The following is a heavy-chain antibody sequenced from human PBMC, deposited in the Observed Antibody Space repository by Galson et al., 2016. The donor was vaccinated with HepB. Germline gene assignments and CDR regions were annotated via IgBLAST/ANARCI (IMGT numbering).Heavy chain of an antibody. CDR3: ARDVVGAAFDS. CDR1: GASISRGGDY. Sequence: TLSLTCTVSGASISRGGDYWTWIRQHPGKGLEWIAYIYYNGNTFYNPSLRSRLTISLDTSKNQFSLSVRDVTAADTAVYYCARDVVGAAFDSWGRGAPVTVS. CDR2: IYYNGNT. J-gene: IGHJ2*01. D-gene: IGHD1-26*01. V-gene: IGHV4-31*03.